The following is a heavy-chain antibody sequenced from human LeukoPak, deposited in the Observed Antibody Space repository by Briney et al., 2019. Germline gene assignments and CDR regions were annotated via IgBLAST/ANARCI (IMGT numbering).Heavy chain of an antibody. Sequence: GGSLRLSCAASGLTFSSDWMHWVRQVPGKGLVWVSRINSDASTINYADSVKGRFTIPRDNAKNTLYLQMNSLRAEDAAVYYCVRGNDYGGPHYWGQGTLVTVSS. V-gene: IGHV3-74*01. CDR1: GLTFSSDW. D-gene: IGHD4-23*01. CDR3: VRGNDYGGPHY. J-gene: IGHJ4*02. CDR2: INSDASTI.